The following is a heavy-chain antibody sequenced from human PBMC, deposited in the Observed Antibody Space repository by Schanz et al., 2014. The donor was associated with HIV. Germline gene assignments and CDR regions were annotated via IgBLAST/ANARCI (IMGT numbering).Heavy chain of an antibody. CDR1: GFTFNNYA. Sequence: VQVVESGGGLVQPGGSLRLSCIASGFTFNNYAMTWVRQAPGKGLEWIGYIYSNGDTNYNPSLKSRVTISLDTSKKQFSLKLTSVTAADTAVYFCARGGYDSGRPFMPFEYWGQGSLVTVSS. CDR2: IYSNGDT. J-gene: IGHJ4*02. D-gene: IGHD3-22*01. V-gene: IGHV4-59*01. CDR3: ARGGYDSGRPFMPFEY.